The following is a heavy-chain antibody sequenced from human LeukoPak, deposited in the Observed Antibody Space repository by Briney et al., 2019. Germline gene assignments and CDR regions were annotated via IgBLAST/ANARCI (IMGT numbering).Heavy chain of an antibody. CDR3: ARDEYGDYIQFDY. CDR2: ISSSSSYI. Sequence: PGGSLRLSCAASGFTFSSYSMNWVRQAPGKGLEWVSSISSSSSYIYYADSVKGRFSISRDNAKNSLYLRMNSLRAEDTAVYYCARDEYGDYIQFDYWGQGTLVTVSS. V-gene: IGHV3-21*01. D-gene: IGHD4-17*01. J-gene: IGHJ4*02. CDR1: GFTFSSYS.